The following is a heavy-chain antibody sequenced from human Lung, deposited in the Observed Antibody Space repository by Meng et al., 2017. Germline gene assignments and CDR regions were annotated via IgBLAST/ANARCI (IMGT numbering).Heavy chain of an antibody. J-gene: IGHJ4*02. D-gene: IGHD3-10*01. CDR2: INHGGST. V-gene: IGHV4-34*01. CDR1: GGSISGSY. Sequence: QVQLQQWGAGLLRPSENLSLTGAGYGGSISGSYWSWIRQSPAKGLEWIGKINHGGSTNYNPSLESRVTISVDTPKNQFSLRLTSMTVADTAVYYCARERHSTIIRGVIDFWGQGALVTVSS. CDR3: ARERHSTIIRGVIDF.